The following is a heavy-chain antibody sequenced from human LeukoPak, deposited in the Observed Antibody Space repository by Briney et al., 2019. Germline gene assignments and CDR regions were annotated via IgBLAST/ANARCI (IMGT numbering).Heavy chain of an antibody. J-gene: IGHJ5*02. Sequence: ASVKVSCKASGYTFTSYYMHWARQAPGQGLEWMGIINPSGGSTSYAQKFQGRVTMTRDTSTSTVYMELSSLRSEDTAVYYCARDPVRGITHNNWFDPWGQGTLVTVSS. CDR1: GYTFTSYY. D-gene: IGHD3-10*01. V-gene: IGHV1-46*01. CDR2: INPSGGST. CDR3: ARDPVRGITHNNWFDP.